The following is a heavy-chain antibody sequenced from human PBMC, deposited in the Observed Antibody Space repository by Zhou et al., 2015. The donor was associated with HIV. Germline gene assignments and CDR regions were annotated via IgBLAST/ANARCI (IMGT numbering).Heavy chain of an antibody. J-gene: IGHJ6*02. CDR1: GFTFSDYY. CDR3: TTDKSDYDILTGYSYGMDV. V-gene: IGHV3-11*01. Sequence: QVQLVESGGGLVKPGGSLRLSCAASGFTFSDYYMSWIRQAPGKGLEWVSYISSSGSTIYYADSVKGRFTISRDNAKNSLYLQMNSLRAEDTAVYYCTTDKSDYDILTGYSYGMDVWGQGTTVTVSS. D-gene: IGHD3-9*01. CDR2: ISSSGSTI.